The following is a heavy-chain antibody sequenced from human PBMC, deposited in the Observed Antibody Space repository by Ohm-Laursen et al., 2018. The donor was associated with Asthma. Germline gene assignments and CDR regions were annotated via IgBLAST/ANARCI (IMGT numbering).Heavy chain of an antibody. Sequence: SDTLSLTWTVSGGSVSSGSYYWSWIRQPPGRGLEFIGYVYHTGSTIYNPSLKGRVTISVDTSKNHFSLWLTSVTSADTAVYYCARGSRIVTGYYGSAALNWFDPWGQGTLVTVSS. CDR3: ARGSRIVTGYYGSAALNWFDP. D-gene: IGHD3-9*01. J-gene: IGHJ5*02. CDR1: GGSVSSGSYY. V-gene: IGHV4-61*03. CDR2: VYHTGST.